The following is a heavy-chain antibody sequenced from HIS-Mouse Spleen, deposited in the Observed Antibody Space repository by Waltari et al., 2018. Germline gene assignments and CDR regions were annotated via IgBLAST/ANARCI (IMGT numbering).Heavy chain of an antibody. V-gene: IGHV3-74*01. J-gene: IGHJ5*02. D-gene: IGHD6-6*01. CDR2: IKSDGSST. CDR3: ARDLGYSSSSEVWFDP. CDR1: GFTFSSYW. Sequence: EVQLVESGGGLVQPGGSLRLSCAASGFTFSSYWMHWVRQAPGKRRGWVSRIKSDGSSTSYAASVKGRFTISRDNAKNTLYLQMNSLRAEDTAVYYCARDLGYSSSSEVWFDPWGQGTLVTVSS.